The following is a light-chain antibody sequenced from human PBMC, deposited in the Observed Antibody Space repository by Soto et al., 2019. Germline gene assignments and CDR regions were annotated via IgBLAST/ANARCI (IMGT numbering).Light chain of an antibody. J-gene: IGLJ3*02. CDR1: SSNIGAGYD. CDR2: GNS. V-gene: IGLV1-40*01. Sequence: QSVLTQPPSVSGAPGQRVTISCTGSSSNIGAGYDVHWYQQLPGTAPKLLICGNSNRPSGVPDRFSGSKSGTSASLAITGLQADDEADYYCQSYDSSLSGWVFGGGTKLTVL. CDR3: QSYDSSLSGWV.